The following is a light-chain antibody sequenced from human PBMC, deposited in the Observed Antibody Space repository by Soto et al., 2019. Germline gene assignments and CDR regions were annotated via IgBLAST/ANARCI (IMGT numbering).Light chain of an antibody. J-gene: IGKJ1*01. Sequence: DIQMTQSPSMLSASVGDRVTIACRASQSIRRWLAWYQQKPGKAPKLLIFDASTLESGVPSRFSGRGSETAFTLTISSLQPDDFAAYYCQQYNCYSPATFGQGTKVEF. CDR1: QSIRRW. CDR3: QQYNCYSPAT. CDR2: DAS. V-gene: IGKV1-5*01.